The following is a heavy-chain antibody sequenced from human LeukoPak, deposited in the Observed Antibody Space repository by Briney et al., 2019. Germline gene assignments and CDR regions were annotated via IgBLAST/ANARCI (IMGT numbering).Heavy chain of an antibody. CDR1: GFTFSSYS. CDR2: ISSSSTTI. D-gene: IGHD5-18*01. CDR3: ARVGRLWTEEYDY. V-gene: IGHV3-48*01. J-gene: IGHJ4*02. Sequence: GGSLRLSCAASGFTFSSYSMNWVRQAPGKGLEWFSYISSSSTTIYYADSVKGRFTISRDNAKNSLYLQMNSLRAEDTAVYYCARVGRLWTEEYDYWGQGTLVTVSS.